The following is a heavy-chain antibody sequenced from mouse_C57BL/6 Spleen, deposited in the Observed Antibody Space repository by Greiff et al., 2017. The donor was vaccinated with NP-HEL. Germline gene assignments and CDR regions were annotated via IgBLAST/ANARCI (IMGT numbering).Heavy chain of an antibody. CDR3: ARVPYWYFDV. V-gene: IGHV5-16*01. CDR1: GFTFSDYY. J-gene: IGHJ1*03. Sequence: EVKLMESEGGLVQPGSSMKLSCTASGFTFSDYYMAWVRQVPEKGLEWVANINYDGSSTYYLDSLKSRFIISRDNAKNILYLQMSSLKSEDTATYYCARVPYWYFDVWGTGTTVTVSS. D-gene: IGHD2-14*01. CDR2: INYDGSST.